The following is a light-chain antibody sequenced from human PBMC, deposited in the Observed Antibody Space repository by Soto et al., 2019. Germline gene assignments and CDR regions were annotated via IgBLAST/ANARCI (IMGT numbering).Light chain of an antibody. CDR2: AAS. CDR3: QQYYSYPRIT. J-gene: IGKJ5*01. CDR1: QSISSY. Sequence: DIQMTQSPSSLAASVGDRVTITCRASQSISSYLNWYQQKPGKAPKLLIYAASRLESGVPSRFSGSGSGTDFTLTISCLQSEDFATYYCQQYYSYPRITFGQGTRLEIK. V-gene: IGKV1-39*01.